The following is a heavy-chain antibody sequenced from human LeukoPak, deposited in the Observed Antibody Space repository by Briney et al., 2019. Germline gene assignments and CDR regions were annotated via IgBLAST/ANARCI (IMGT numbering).Heavy chain of an antibody. D-gene: IGHD2-15*01. J-gene: IGHJ4*02. Sequence: GGSLRLSFAASGFTFSSYAMHWVRQAPSKGLEWVAVISYDGSNKYYADSVKGRFTISRDNSKNTLYLQMNSLRAEDTAVYYCARGRRCSGGSCYGRLDYWGQGTLVTVSS. CDR3: ARGRRCSGGSCYGRLDY. CDR2: ISYDGSNK. CDR1: GFTFSSYA. V-gene: IGHV3-30*04.